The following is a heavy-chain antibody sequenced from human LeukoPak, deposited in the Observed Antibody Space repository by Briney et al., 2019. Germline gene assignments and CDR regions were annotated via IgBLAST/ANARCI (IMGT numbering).Heavy chain of an antibody. Sequence: SETLSLTCTVSGGSISSYYWSWIRQPPGKGLEWIGYIYYSGSTSYNPSLKSRVTISVDTSKNQFSLKLSSVTAADTAVYYRARHDTPMVRGVPFDYWGQGTLVTVSS. CDR3: ARHDTPMVRGVPFDY. D-gene: IGHD3-10*01. CDR1: GGSISSYY. J-gene: IGHJ4*02. V-gene: IGHV4-59*08. CDR2: IYYSGST.